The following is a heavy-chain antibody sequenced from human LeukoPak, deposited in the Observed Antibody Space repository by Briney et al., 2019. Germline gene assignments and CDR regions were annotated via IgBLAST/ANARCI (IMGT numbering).Heavy chain of an antibody. CDR1: GFTSSNYA. J-gene: IGHJ4*02. D-gene: IGHD3-22*01. Sequence: GGSLRLSCAASGFTSSNYAMSWVRQAPGKGLEWVSGISGSGDRTYYEDSVKGRFTISRDNSKNTLYLKMNSLRDEDTAVYYCAKDPLYDYDSSGNIEGDFDYWGQGTLVTVSS. V-gene: IGHV3-23*01. CDR3: AKDPLYDYDSSGNIEGDFDY. CDR2: ISGSGDRT.